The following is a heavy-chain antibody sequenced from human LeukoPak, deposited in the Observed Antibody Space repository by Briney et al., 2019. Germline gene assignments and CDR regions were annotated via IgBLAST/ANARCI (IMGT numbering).Heavy chain of an antibody. CDR1: GGSISGTSYY. Sequence: PSETLSLTCTVSGGSISGTSYYWGWIRQPPGKGPEWIGSIHYSGRTYYNPSLKSRVTISVDTSKKQFSLKLSSVTAADTAVYHCARHNSGGYTAPSYFDYWGQGTLVTVSS. CDR3: ARHNSGGYTAPSYFDY. V-gene: IGHV4-39*01. D-gene: IGHD4-17*01. J-gene: IGHJ4*02. CDR2: IHYSGRT.